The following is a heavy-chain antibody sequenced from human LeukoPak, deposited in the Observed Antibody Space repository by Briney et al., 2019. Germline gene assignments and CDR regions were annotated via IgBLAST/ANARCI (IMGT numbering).Heavy chain of an antibody. Sequence: GEALKISCQGSGYSFTNYWIGWVRQMPGKGLKWMGIIYPGDSDTRYSPSFQGQVTISADKSITTAYLQWSSLKASDTAMYYCARQEYSSAVPDYWGQGTLVTVSS. CDR2: IYPGDSDT. CDR1: GYSFTNYW. V-gene: IGHV5-51*01. J-gene: IGHJ4*02. CDR3: ARQEYSSAVPDY. D-gene: IGHD6-25*01.